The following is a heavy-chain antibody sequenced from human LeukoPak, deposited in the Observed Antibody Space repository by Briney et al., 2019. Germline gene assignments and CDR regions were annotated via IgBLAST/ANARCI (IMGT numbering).Heavy chain of an antibody. V-gene: IGHV4-34*01. Sequence: LRLSCAASGFTFSSYEMNWVRQAPGKGLEWIGEINHSGSTNYNPSLKSRVTISVDTSKNQFSLKLSSVTAADTAVYYCARGYGVGDYWGQGTLVTVSS. J-gene: IGHJ4*02. CDR1: GFTFSSYE. CDR3: ARGYGVGDY. CDR2: INHSGST. D-gene: IGHD4-17*01.